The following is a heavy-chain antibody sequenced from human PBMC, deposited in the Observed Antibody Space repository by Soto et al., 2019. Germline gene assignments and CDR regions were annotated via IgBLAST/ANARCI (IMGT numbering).Heavy chain of an antibody. CDR2: VSGSGGST. J-gene: IGHJ4*02. CDR3: AKELITMIVVGNYYFDY. V-gene: IGHV3-23*01. D-gene: IGHD3-22*01. CDR1: GFTFSSYA. Sequence: EVQLLESGGGLVQPGGSLRLSCAASGFTFSSYAMSWVRQAPGKGLEWVSAVSGSGGSTYYADSVKGRFTISRDNSENRRYLQMNSLRDEDTAVYYCAKELITMIVVGNYYFDYWGQGTLVTVSS.